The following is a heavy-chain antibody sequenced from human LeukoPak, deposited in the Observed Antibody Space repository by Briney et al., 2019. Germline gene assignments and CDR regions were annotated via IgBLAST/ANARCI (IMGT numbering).Heavy chain of an antibody. J-gene: IGHJ4*02. CDR2: IRSKANSYVT. CDR3: TSPYYYGSGSYFH. V-gene: IGHV3-73*01. CDR1: GFTFSGSA. D-gene: IGHD3-10*01. Sequence: GSLRLSCAASGFTFSGSAMHWVRQASGKGLEWVGRIRSKANSYVTAYAASVKGRFTISRDDSKNTAYLQMNSLKTEDTAVYYCTSPYYYGSGSYFHWGQGTLVTVSS.